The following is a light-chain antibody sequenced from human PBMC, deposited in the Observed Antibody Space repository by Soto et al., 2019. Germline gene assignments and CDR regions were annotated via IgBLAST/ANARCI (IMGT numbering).Light chain of an antibody. CDR2: GPT. Sequence: AIQMAQSPSSLSASVGDRVTMTCRASQGIGDDVVWYQQKPGKAPKLLIYGPTTLQPGVPSRFSGRGSETVFTLTINNLQPEHFATYYCQHEYNYPRTFGPGTKV. CDR1: QGIGDD. CDR3: QHEYNYPRT. J-gene: IGKJ3*01. V-gene: IGKV1-6*01.